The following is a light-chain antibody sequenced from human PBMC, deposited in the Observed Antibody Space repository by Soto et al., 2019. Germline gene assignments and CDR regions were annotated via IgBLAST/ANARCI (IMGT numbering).Light chain of an antibody. CDR1: SSNIGKNL. V-gene: IGLV1-51*01. Sequence: QSVLTQPPSVSAAPGQMVTISCSGSSSNIGKNLVSWYQQFPGAAPKLLIYDNDKRRSGIPDRFSGSDSGTSATLGITGLQTADEADYYCASWDINLYTVVFGGGTKLTVL. CDR2: DND. J-gene: IGLJ2*01. CDR3: ASWDINLYTVV.